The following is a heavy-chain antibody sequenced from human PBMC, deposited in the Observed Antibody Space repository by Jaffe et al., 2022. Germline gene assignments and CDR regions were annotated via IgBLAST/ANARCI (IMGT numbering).Heavy chain of an antibody. CDR1: GFTFSRNG. CDR2: ISFDENDK. V-gene: IGHV3-30*18. D-gene: IGHD3-3*01. CDR3: VKEGGHDSRSGFHRGDPFDY. Sequence: QVKLVESGGGVVQPGRSLRLSCAASGFTFSRNGMHWVRQAPGKGLEWVAVISFDENDKYYGDSVKGRFTISRDNSKDTLYLQMNGLREEDTAVYYCVKEGGHDSRSGFHRGDPFDYWGQGILVTVSS. J-gene: IGHJ4*02.